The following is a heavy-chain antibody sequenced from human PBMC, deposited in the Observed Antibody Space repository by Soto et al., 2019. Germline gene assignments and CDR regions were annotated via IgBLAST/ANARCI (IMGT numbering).Heavy chain of an antibody. CDR3: ARDSLATDY. J-gene: IGHJ4*02. D-gene: IGHD5-12*01. Sequence: SETLSLTCTVSGGSVSSGSYYWSWIRQPPGKGLEWIGYIYYSGSTNYNPSLKSRVTISVDTSKNQFSLKLSSVTAADTAVYYCARDSLATDYWGQGTLVT. CDR1: GGSVSSGSYY. V-gene: IGHV4-61*01. CDR2: IYYSGST.